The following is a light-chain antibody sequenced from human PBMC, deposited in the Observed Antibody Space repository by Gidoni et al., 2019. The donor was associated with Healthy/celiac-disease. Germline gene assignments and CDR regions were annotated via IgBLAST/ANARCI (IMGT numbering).Light chain of an antibody. CDR3: QQYSNRPPYT. V-gene: IGKV3-15*01. CDR1: QSVSSN. Sequence: EIVMTQSPATLSVSPAARATLSCSASQSVSSNLAWYQQKPGQAPRLLIYGASTRATGIPARFSGSGSGTEFTLTISSLQSEDFAVYCCQQYSNRPPYTFGQGTKLEIK. J-gene: IGKJ2*01. CDR2: GAS.